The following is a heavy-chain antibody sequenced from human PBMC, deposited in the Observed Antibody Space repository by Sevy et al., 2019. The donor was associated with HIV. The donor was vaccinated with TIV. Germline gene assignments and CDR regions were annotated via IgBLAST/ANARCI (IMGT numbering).Heavy chain of an antibody. V-gene: IGHV3-30*18. CDR2: ISYDGSNK. CDR1: GFTFSSYG. J-gene: IGHJ6*02. D-gene: IGHD2-2*01. CDR3: AKEESVVVVPAAMNRYGMDV. Sequence: GGSLRLSCAASGFTFSSYGMHWVRQAPGKGLEWVAVISYDGSNKYYADSVKGRFNISRDNSKNTLYLKMNSLRAEDTAVYYCAKEESVVVVPAAMNRYGMDVWGQGTTVTVSS.